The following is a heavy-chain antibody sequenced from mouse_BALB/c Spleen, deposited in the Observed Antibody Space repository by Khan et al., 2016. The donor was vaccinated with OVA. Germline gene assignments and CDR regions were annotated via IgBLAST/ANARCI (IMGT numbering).Heavy chain of an antibody. CDR3: ASMTRK. Sequence: EVQLQESGAELVKSGATVKFSCTASGFTFKDYYMHWLKQSPEQGLEWIGRIDPPNGNTKYDPKFQGKATITAETSSNTAYLQLSSLTSEDAAGDYYASMTRKWGQGTTLTVSS. D-gene: IGHD2-3*01. CDR1: GFTFKDYY. J-gene: IGHJ2*01. V-gene: IGHV14-3*02. CDR2: IDPPNGNT.